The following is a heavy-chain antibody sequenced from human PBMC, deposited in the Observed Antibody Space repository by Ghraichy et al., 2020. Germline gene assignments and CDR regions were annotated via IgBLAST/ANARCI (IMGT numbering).Heavy chain of an antibody. Sequence: GGSLRLSCTASGFGFNDYAMHWVRRVPGKGLEWVSGISWDSGTIGYADSVKGRFTISRDKAKKSLYLEMSSLKDEDTALYYCAKDKGTALAAYFDLWGQGTQVTVSS. CDR2: ISWDSGTI. D-gene: IGHD6-19*01. CDR1: GFGFNDYA. J-gene: IGHJ4*02. CDR3: AKDKGTALAAYFDL. V-gene: IGHV3-9*01.